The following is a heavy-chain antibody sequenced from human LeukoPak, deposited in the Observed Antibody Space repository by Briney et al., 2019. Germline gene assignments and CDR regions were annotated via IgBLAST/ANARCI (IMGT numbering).Heavy chain of an antibody. D-gene: IGHD1-26*01. CDR1: GFTFTTYA. CDR3: ARSTPPDF. Sequence: LAGGSLRLSCVPSGFTFTTYAMNWVRQAPGKGLECVSGINSGGRTYSAASVKGRFTISRDSSKNTLYLQMTSLRADDTALYYCARSTPPDFWGQGTLVTVSS. CDR2: INSGGRT. V-gene: IGHV3-23*01. J-gene: IGHJ4*02.